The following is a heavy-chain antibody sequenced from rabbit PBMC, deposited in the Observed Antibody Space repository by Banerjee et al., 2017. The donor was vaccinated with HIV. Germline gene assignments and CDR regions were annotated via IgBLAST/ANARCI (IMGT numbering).Heavy chain of an antibody. J-gene: IGHJ4*01. Sequence: QLKETGGGLVQPGGSLTLSCKASGFDFSSYYMSWVRQAPGKGLEWIGIIYPGFGITNYASWVNGRFTISRDNAQNTLYLQLNSLTAADTATYFCVRDSSGWGADLWGPGTLVTV. D-gene: IGHD4-1*01. CDR2: IYPGFGIT. V-gene: IGHV1S7*01. CDR1: GFDFSSYY. CDR3: VRDSSGWGADL.